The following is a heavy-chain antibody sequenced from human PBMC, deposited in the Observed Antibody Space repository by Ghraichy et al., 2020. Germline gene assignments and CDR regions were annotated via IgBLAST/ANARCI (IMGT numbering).Heavy chain of an antibody. CDR3: ARHGGYSSGWQTDY. J-gene: IGHJ4*02. CDR2: VYYSGDT. Sequence: SETLSLTCTVSGGSISNIIYYWGWIRQPPGKGLEWIGSVYYSGDTYYNPSLKSRVTVSVDTPKNQFSLRLSSVTAADTAVYYCARHGGYSSGWQTDYWGQGTLVTVSS. D-gene: IGHD6-19*01. V-gene: IGHV4-39*01. CDR1: GGSISNIIYY.